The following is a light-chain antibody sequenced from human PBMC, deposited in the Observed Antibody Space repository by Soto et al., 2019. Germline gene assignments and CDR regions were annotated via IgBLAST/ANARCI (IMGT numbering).Light chain of an antibody. J-gene: IGKJ1*01. CDR1: KSFSSY. V-gene: IGKV3-20*01. CDR3: QQYSSPPRT. CDR2: GAS. Sequence: EIVLTQSPGSLFLSPGERDTLSCGASKSFSSYLAWYQQKPGQAPRLLIYGASSRATGFPDRFSGSGFGTDFSLTISRLEPEDSAVYYCQQYSSPPRTFGQGTKVDIK.